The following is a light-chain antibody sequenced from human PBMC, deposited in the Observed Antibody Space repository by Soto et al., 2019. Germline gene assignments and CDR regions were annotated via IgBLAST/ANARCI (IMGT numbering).Light chain of an antibody. J-gene: IGKJ5*01. V-gene: IGKV3-20*01. Sequence: EIVLRRTPGNLSLSPGKRATLSCRARQSISSSSLAWYQQKPGQAPRLLIYGASTRATGIPARFSGSESGTDFTLSISSLQSEDSAVYCCQQYNSWPPITFGQGTRLGIK. CDR1: QSISSSS. CDR3: QQYNSWPPIT. CDR2: GAS.